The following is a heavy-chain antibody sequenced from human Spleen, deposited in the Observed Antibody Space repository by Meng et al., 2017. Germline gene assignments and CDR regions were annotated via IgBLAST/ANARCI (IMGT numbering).Heavy chain of an antibody. Sequence: ASVKVSCKASGYTFTVYHMHWVRQAPGQGLEWMGRINPNTGGTNYAQKFQGRVTLTRDTSISTAYMELSRLRSYDTAVYYCARVWPKGGGKVTNWFDPWGQGTLVTVSS. CDR3: ARVWPKGGGKVTNWFDP. J-gene: IGHJ5*02. CDR1: GYTFTVYH. V-gene: IGHV1-2*06. D-gene: IGHD4-23*01. CDR2: INPNTGGT.